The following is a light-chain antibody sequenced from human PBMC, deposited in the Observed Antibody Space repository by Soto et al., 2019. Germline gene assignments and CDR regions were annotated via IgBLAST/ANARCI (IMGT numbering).Light chain of an antibody. V-gene: IGLV2-14*01. CDR2: DVT. Sequence: QSALTQPASVSGPPGQSITISCTGTSSDVGAYNYVSWYQHHPGKAPRLVIYDVTNRPSGISDRFSGSKSGNTASLTISGLLAEDEADYYCTSYAGTYSYVFGTGTKLTVL. CDR3: TSYAGTYSYV. J-gene: IGLJ1*01. CDR1: SSDVGAYNY.